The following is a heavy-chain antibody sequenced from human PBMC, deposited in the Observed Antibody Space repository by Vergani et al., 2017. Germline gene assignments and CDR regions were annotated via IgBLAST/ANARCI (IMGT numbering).Heavy chain of an antibody. V-gene: IGHV3-23*01. J-gene: IGHJ4*02. D-gene: IGHD3-16*01. CDR1: GFTFRNYA. CDR2: LSGSGGLT. Sequence: EVQLLESGGGLVQPGGSLRLSCEASGFTFRNYAMSWVRQAPGKGLEWVSALSGSGGLTFYADSVKGRFTVSRDNSKDPVFLQMSSLRAEDTAVYFCAKEADDLGVVEAARRHFASWGQGILVSVSS. CDR3: AKEADDLGVVEAARRHFAS.